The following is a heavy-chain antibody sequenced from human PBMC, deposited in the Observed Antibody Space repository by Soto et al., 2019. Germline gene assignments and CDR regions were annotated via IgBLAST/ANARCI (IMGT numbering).Heavy chain of an antibody. Sequence: ASVQLSCKASGYTFTSYRISWVRQAPGQEHEWMGWLSAYTGNTNYAQKLQGSVTMTPDTSTSTAYMELWSLRSDDTAVYYCARRRGYSSGPVIDYWGQETLVTVSS. CDR3: ARRRGYSSGPVIDY. CDR2: LSAYTGNT. D-gene: IGHD6-19*01. V-gene: IGHV1-18*01. CDR1: GYTFTSYR. J-gene: IGHJ4*02.